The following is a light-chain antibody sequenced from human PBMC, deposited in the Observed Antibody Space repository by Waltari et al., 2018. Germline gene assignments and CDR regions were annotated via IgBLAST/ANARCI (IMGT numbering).Light chain of an antibody. J-gene: IGLJ3*02. V-gene: IGLV2-8*01. CDR3: SSYAGSGNVV. Sequence: QSALTQPPSASGSPGQSVTISCTGTSSDIGTYNLVPWYQPGPGKAPKLIIYEVTKRPSGVPDRFSGSKSGNTASLTVSGLQADDEADYYCSSYAGSGNVVFGGGTKLTVL. CDR2: EVT. CDR1: SSDIGTYNL.